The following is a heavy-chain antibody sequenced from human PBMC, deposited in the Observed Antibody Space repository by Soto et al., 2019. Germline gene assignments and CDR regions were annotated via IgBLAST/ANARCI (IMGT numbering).Heavy chain of an antibody. Sequence: QVQLVESGGGVVQPGRSLRLSCAASGFTFSSYGMHWVRQAPGKGLEWGAVIWYDGSNKYYADSVKGRFTISRDNSKNTLYLQMNSLRAEDTAVYYCARDRSRGSGSYYRYNWFDPWGQGTLVAVSS. D-gene: IGHD3-10*01. J-gene: IGHJ5*02. CDR1: GFTFSSYG. CDR2: IWYDGSNK. CDR3: ARDRSRGSGSYYRYNWFDP. V-gene: IGHV3-33*01.